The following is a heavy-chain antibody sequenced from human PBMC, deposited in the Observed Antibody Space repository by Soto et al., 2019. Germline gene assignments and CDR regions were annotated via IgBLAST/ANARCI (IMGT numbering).Heavy chain of an antibody. V-gene: IGHV3-48*02. CDR1: GFTFSSYS. D-gene: IGHD3-3*01. J-gene: IGHJ6*02. CDR3: ARDCQTTMYYYYGMDV. Sequence: PWGSLRLSCSASGFTFSSYSMNWCRQAPGKGLEWVSYISSSSSTIYYADSVKGRFTISRDNAKNSLYLQMNSLRDEDTAVYYCARDCQTTMYYYYGMDVWGQGTTVTVSS. CDR2: ISSSSSTI.